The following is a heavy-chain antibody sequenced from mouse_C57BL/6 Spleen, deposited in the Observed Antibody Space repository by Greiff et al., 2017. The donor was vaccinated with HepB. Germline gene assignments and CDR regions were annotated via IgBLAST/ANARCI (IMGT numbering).Heavy chain of an antibody. V-gene: IGHV4-1*01. J-gene: IGHJ3*01. CDR1: AVDFSRYW. CDR3: ASPYDYDETWFAY. Sequence: AASAVDFSRYWMSWVRRAPGKGLEWIGEINPDSSTINYAPSLKDKFIISRDNAKNTLYLQMSKVRSEDTALYYCASPYDYDETWFAYWGQGTLVTVSA. CDR2: INPDSSTI. D-gene: IGHD2-4*01.